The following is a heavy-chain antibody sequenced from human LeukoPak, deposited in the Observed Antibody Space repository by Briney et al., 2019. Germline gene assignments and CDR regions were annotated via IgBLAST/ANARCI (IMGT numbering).Heavy chain of an antibody. CDR1: GFAFSSYE. Sequence: GGSLRLSCAASGFAFSSYEMNWVRQAPGKGLEWVSYISSSGSTIYYADSVKGRFTISRDNAKNSLYLQMNSLRAEDTAVYYCARLVGVYSWDAFDIWGQGTMVTVSS. D-gene: IGHD5-18*01. J-gene: IGHJ3*02. V-gene: IGHV3-48*03. CDR3: ARLVGVYSWDAFDI. CDR2: ISSSGSTI.